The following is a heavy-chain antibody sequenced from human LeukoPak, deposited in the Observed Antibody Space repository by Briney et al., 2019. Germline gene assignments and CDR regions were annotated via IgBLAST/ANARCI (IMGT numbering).Heavy chain of an antibody. CDR3: ARGNRYFDWLSLNWFDP. V-gene: IGHV4-39*07. Sequence: GSLRLSCAASGFTFSSYEMNWIRQPPGKGLEWIGSIYYSGSTYYNPSLKSRVTISVDTSKNQFSLKLSSVTAADTAVYYCARGNRYFDWLSLNWFDPWGQGTLVTVSS. D-gene: IGHD3-9*01. CDR2: IYYSGST. CDR1: GFTFSSYE. J-gene: IGHJ5*02.